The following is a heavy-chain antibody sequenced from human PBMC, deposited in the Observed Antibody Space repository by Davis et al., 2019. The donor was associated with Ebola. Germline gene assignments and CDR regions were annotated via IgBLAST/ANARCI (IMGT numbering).Heavy chain of an antibody. Sequence: GSLRLSCAVSGGSFSDSFWSWIRQPPGKGLEWIGYIYYSGSTNYNPSLKSRVTISVDTSKNQFSLKLSSVTAADTAVYYCARGRHYYYYYYGMDVWGQGTTITVSS. J-gene: IGHJ6*02. V-gene: IGHV4-59*12. CDR1: GGSFSDSF. CDR2: IYYSGST. CDR3: ARGRHYYYYYYGMDV.